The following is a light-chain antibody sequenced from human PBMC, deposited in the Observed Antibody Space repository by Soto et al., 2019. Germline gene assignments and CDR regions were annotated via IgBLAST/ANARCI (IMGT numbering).Light chain of an antibody. CDR3: QKYNSYST. CDR2: AAS. V-gene: IGKV1-5*01. Sequence: DIQMTQSPSTLSASVGDRVTITCRASQSISSWLAWYQQKPGKAPKLLIYAASSLQSGVPSRFSGSGSGTDFTLTISSLQPEDFVTYYCQKYNSYSTFGQGNKVDIK. CDR1: QSISSW. J-gene: IGKJ1*01.